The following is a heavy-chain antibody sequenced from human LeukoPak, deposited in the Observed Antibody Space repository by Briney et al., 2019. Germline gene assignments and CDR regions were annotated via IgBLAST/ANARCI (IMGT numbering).Heavy chain of an antibody. D-gene: IGHD1-26*01. CDR1: GYTFTGYY. Sequence: ASVKVSCKASGYTFTGYYMHWVRQAPGQGLEWMGWINPNSGGTNYAQKFQGWVTMTRDTSISTAYMELSRLRSDDTAVYYCARVPLGAPDGAFDIWGQGTMVTVSS. CDR2: INPNSGGT. J-gene: IGHJ3*02. V-gene: IGHV1-2*04. CDR3: ARVPLGAPDGAFDI.